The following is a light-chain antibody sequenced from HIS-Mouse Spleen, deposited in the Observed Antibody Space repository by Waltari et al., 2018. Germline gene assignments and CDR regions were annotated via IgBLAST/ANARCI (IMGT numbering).Light chain of an antibody. CDR2: DVS. V-gene: IGLV2-11*01. Sequence: QSALTQPRSVSGSPGQSVTIACHGTSSDVGGYYYVPWYQQHPGKAPKLMIYDVSKRPSGVPDRFSGSKSGNTASLTISGLQAEDEADYYCCSYAGSYTLVFGGGTKLTVL. J-gene: IGLJ2*01. CDR1: SSDVGGYYY. CDR3: CSYAGSYTLV.